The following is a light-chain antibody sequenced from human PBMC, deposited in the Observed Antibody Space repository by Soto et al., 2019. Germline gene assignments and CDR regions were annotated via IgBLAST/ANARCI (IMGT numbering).Light chain of an antibody. CDR2: EVN. Sequence: QSVLTQPPSASGSPGQSVTISCTGTSSDVGGYNYVSWFQQHPGKAPKLIIHEVNQRPSGVPDRFSGSKSGNTASLTVSRLQAEDEGTYYCSSYGGYNNVVFGTGTKV. CDR3: SSYGGYNNVV. J-gene: IGLJ1*01. V-gene: IGLV2-8*01. CDR1: SSDVGGYNY.